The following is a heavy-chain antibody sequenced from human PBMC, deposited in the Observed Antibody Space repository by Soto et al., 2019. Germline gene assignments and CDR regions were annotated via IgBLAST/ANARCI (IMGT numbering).Heavy chain of an antibody. D-gene: IGHD1-26*01. CDR3: ARKSIVGATRYYNWFDP. Sequence: QVQLVQSGAEVKKPGASVKVSCKASGYTFTSYGISWVRQAPGQGLEWMGWISAYNGNTNYAQKLQGRVTMTTDTSTSTAYMELRSLSSDDTAVYYCARKSIVGATRYYNWFDPWGQGTLVTVSS. J-gene: IGHJ5*02. V-gene: IGHV1-18*01. CDR1: GYTFTSYG. CDR2: ISAYNGNT.